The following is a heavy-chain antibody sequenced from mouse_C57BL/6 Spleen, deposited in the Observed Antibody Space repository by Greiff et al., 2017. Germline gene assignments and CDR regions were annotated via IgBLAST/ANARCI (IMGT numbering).Heavy chain of an antibody. V-gene: IGHV1-81*01. Sequence: QVQLKQSGAELARPGASVKLSCKASGYTFTSYGISWVKQRTGQGLEWIGEIYPRSGNTYYNEKFKGKATLTADKSSSTAYMELRSLTSEDSAVYFCARGRITTVVATRYFDVWGTGTTVTVSS. CDR2: IYPRSGNT. J-gene: IGHJ1*03. CDR1: GYTFTSYG. CDR3: ARGRITTVVATRYFDV. D-gene: IGHD1-1*01.